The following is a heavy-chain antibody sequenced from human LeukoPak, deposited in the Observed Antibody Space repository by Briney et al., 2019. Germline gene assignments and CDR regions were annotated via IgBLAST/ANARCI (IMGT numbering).Heavy chain of an antibody. CDR1: GFTFSSYA. J-gene: IGHJ4*02. V-gene: IGHV3-30*03. CDR2: LTYDGDNG. CDR3: ARDLAYSRLDY. D-gene: IGHD5-18*01. Sequence: GGSLRLSCAASGFTFSSYAMHWVRQVPGKGLEWVAVLTYDGDNGYYADSVKGRFTVSRDNSKSTLYLQMNSLRAEDTAVYYCARDLAYSRLDYWGQGMLVTVSS.